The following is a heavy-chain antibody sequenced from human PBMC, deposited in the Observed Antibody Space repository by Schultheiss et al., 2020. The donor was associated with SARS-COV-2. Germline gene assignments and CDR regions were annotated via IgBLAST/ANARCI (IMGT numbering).Heavy chain of an antibody. V-gene: IGHV4-39*07. CDR3: ARVAISSSFQYQFDS. CDR1: DDSISSGGYY. CDR2: IYHSGST. J-gene: IGHJ4*02. Sequence: SETLSLTCSVSDDSISSGGYYWSWIRQPPGKGLEWIGSIYHSGSTYYNPSLKSRVTISVDTSKNQFSLELASVTAADTAVYYCARVAISSSFQYQFDSWSQGTLVTVSS. D-gene: IGHD2-2*01.